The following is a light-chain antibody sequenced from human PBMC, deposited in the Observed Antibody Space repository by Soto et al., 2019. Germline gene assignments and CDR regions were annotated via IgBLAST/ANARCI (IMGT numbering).Light chain of an antibody. V-gene: IGKV3-11*01. CDR1: QSVSSY. Sequence: EIVLTQSPATLSLSPGERATLSCRASQSVSSYLAWYQQKPGQAPRLLIYDASNRATRIPARFSGSGSGTAFTHTISSLEPEDFAVYYCQQRINWPPWTFVQGTKVEIK. CDR2: DAS. CDR3: QQRINWPPWT. J-gene: IGKJ1*01.